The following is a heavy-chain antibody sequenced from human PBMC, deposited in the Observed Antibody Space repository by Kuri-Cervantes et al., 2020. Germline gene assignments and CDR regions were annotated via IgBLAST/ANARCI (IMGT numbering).Heavy chain of an antibody. Sequence: SCGISGYSINSDSYWGWIRQPPGKGLEWMGAVNHNGNTYKSPSLKSRMTISEDTSRNTIPLKLTSVTSADTAVYYCARFKNGISYGPIDPWGLGTLVTVSS. V-gene: IGHV4-38-2*01. CDR2: VNHNGNT. D-gene: IGHD4-17*01. CDR1: GYSINSDSY. CDR3: ARFKNGISYGPIDP. J-gene: IGHJ5*02.